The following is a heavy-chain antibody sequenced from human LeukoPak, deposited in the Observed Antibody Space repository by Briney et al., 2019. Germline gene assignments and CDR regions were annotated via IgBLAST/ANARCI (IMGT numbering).Heavy chain of an antibody. J-gene: IGHJ5*02. D-gene: IGHD6-13*01. CDR3: ARLGSSWYGGVDP. Sequence: ASVKVSCKASGYTFTGYDINWVRQATGQGLEWMGWVTPNSGNARYAQKFQGRVTMTRNTSISIAYMELSSLRLEDTAVYFCARLGSSWYGGVDPWGQGTLVTVSS. V-gene: IGHV1-8*01. CDR1: GYTFTGYD. CDR2: VTPNSGNA.